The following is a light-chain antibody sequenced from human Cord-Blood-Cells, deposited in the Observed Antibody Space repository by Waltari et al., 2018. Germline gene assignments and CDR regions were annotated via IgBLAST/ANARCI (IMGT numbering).Light chain of an antibody. J-gene: IGKJ4*01. CDR1: QGIRND. CDR2: AAS. CDR3: LQDYNYPLT. Sequence: AIQMTQSPSSLSASVRDRGTITCRASQGIRNDLGWYQQKPGKAPKLLIYAASSLQSGVPSRFSGSGSGTDFTLTISSLQPEDFATYYCLQDYNYPLTFGGGTKVEIK. V-gene: IGKV1-6*01.